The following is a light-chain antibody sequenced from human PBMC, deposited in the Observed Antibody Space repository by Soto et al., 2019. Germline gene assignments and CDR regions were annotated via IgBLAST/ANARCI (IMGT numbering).Light chain of an antibody. CDR1: SSDVGGYKY. V-gene: IGLV2-11*01. CDR3: CSYAGSYIWV. CDR2: DVS. Sequence: QSALTQPRSVSGSPGQSVTIACTGTSSDVGGYKYVSWYQQHPGKVPKLIIYDVSQRPSGVPDRFSGSKSANTASLTISGLQAEDEADYYCCSYAGSYIWVFGGGTKLTVL. J-gene: IGLJ3*02.